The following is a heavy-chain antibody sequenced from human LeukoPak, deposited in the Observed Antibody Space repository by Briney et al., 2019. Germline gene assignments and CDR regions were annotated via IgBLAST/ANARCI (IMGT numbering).Heavy chain of an antibody. CDR2: IYSDGST. J-gene: IGHJ4*02. D-gene: IGHD1-26*01. CDR3: ARERGRGRDSPWFDY. Sequence: GGSLRLSCAASGFIVIGDFMSWVCQAPGKGLEWVSVIYSDGSTYYADSVKGRFTISRDNSKNTLDLQMTGLRAEDTAVYYCARERGRGRDSPWFDYWGQGTLVTVSS. CDR1: GFIVIGDF. V-gene: IGHV3-53*01.